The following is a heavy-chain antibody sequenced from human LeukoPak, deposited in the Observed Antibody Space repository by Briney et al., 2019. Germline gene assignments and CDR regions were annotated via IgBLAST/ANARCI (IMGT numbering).Heavy chain of an antibody. CDR3: ARWDTVGYFDY. Sequence: PSETLSLTCAVSGYSISSGYYWGWIRQPPGKGLEWIGSIYHSGSTYYNPSLKSRVTISVDTSKNQFSLKLSSVTAADTAVYYCARWDTVGYFDYWGQGTLVTVS. V-gene: IGHV4-38-2*01. J-gene: IGHJ4*02. D-gene: IGHD4-23*01. CDR1: GYSISSGYY. CDR2: IYHSGST.